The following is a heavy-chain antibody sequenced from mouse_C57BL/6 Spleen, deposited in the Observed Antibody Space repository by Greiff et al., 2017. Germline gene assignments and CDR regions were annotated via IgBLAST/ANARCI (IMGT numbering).Heavy chain of an antibody. J-gene: IGHJ3*01. Sequence: VQLQQSGAELVKPGASVKISCKASGYAFSSYWMNWVKQRPGKGLEWIGQIYPGDGDTNYNGKFKGKATLTADKSSSTAYMLLRSLTSADSAVYFSARASYYYYYVGCAYWGQGTLVTVSA. V-gene: IGHV1-80*01. D-gene: IGHD1-1*01. CDR2: IYPGDGDT. CDR1: GYAFSSYW. CDR3: ARASYYYYYVGCAY.